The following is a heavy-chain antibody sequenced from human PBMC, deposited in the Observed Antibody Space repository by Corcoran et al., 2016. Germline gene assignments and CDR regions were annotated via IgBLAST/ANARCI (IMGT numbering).Heavy chain of an antibody. CDR2: IYYSGST. CDR1: GGSISSSSYY. CDR3: AEGVTGIAAAGDDAFDI. J-gene: IGHJ3*02. D-gene: IGHD6-13*01. V-gene: IGHV4-39*07. Sequence: QLQLQESGPGLVKPSETLSLTCTVSGGSISSSSYYWGWIRQPPGKGLEWIGSIYYSGSTYYNPSLKSRVTISVDTSKNQFSLKLSSVTAEDTAVYYGAEGVTGIAAAGDDAFDIWGQGTMVTVSS.